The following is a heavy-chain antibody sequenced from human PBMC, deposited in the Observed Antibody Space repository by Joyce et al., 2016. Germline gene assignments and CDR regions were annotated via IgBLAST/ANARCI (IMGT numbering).Heavy chain of an antibody. CDR3: ARGLLRYSSGWYYFDY. V-gene: IGHV4-61*01. D-gene: IGHD6-19*01. Sequence: QVQLQESGPGLVKPSETLSLKCSVSGGSVSSGSDYWTWIRQPPGKGLECIGYMYHSGITNYNPSLKSRVSISLDTSKNQFSLKLNAVTAADTAVYYCARGLLRYSSGWYYFDYWGPGTLVTVSS. CDR2: MYHSGIT. CDR1: GGSVSSGSDY. J-gene: IGHJ4*02.